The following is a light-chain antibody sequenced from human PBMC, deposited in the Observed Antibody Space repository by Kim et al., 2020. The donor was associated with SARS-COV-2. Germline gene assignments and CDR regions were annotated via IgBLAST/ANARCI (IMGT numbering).Light chain of an antibody. V-gene: IGKV1-39*01. CDR1: QSISTY. J-gene: IGKJ1*01. CDR2: AAS. CDR3: QQNYSPPRT. Sequence: ASVGDRVTITCQASQSISTYLKWYQQKPGKAPKLLIYAASNLQSGVPSRFSGSGSGTDFTLTISSLQPEDFATYYCQQNYSPPRTFGQGTQVDIK.